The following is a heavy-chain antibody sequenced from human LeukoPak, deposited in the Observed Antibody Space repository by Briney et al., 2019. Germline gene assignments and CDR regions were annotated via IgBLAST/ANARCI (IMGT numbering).Heavy chain of an antibody. CDR2: IHSNGYT. Sequence: SETLSLTCTVSGGSISGYYWSWIRQPPGQGLEWLAYIHSNGYTNYNPSLKSRVTISVDTSKNQFSLKVTSVTAADTAMYYCTKREGPMSGSYDYFDPWGQGTLVTVSS. V-gene: IGHV4-4*09. CDR3: TKREGPMSGSYDYFDP. CDR1: GGSISGYY. J-gene: IGHJ5*02. D-gene: IGHD1-26*01.